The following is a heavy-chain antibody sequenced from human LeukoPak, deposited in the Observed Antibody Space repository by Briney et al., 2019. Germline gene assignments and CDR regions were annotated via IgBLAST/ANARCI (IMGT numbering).Heavy chain of an antibody. V-gene: IGHV3-7*01. D-gene: IGHD1-1*01. J-gene: IGHJ4*02. CDR2: IKQDGSQK. CDR3: ARLFRDVTTFDY. CDR1: GFTLSSSW. Sequence: GGSLRLSCTASGFTLSSSWMSWVRQPPGRGLEWVTSIKQDGSQKYYVDSVKGRFTISRDNAKNSLYLQMNSLRAEDTAVYYCARLFRDVTTFDYWGQGTLVTVSS.